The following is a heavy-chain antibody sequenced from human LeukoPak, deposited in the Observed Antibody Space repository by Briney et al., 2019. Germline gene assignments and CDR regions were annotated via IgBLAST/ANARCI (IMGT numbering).Heavy chain of an antibody. CDR3: AKDDSRSWSAFDY. J-gene: IGHJ4*02. CDR2: ISGSGGST. Sequence: GGSLRLSCAASGFAFSSYGMSWVRQAPGKGLEWVSAISGSGGSTYYADSVEGRFTISRDNSKNTLYLQMNSLRAEDTAVYYCAKDDSRSWSAFDYWGQGTLVTVPS. V-gene: IGHV3-23*01. D-gene: IGHD6-13*01. CDR1: GFAFSSYG.